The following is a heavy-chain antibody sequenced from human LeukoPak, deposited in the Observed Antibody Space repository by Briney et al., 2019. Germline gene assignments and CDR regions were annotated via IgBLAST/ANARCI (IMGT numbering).Heavy chain of an antibody. V-gene: IGHV1-18*01. J-gene: IGHJ5*02. D-gene: IGHD3-3*01. CDR3: AREEVFYDFWSGYYGRRWFDP. CDR1: GYTFTSYG. CDR2: ISAYNGNT. Sequence: ASVKVSCKASGYTFTSYGIGWVRQAPGQGLEWMGWISAYNGNTNYAQKLQGRVTMTTDTSTSTAYMELRSLGSDDTAVYYCAREEVFYDFWSGYYGRRWFDPWGQGTLVTVSS.